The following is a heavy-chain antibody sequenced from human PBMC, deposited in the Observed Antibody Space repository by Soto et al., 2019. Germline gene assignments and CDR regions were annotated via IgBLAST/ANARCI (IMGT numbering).Heavy chain of an antibody. J-gene: IGHJ4*02. Sequence: QVQLQESGPGLVKPSETLSLTCSVSGGSIGSYYWSWIRQPPGKGLEWIGYIYYSGSTNYNPSLKSRGTISVDTSKNQFSLKLSSVTAADTAVYDCARGGWRQIDYWGQGTLVTVSS. D-gene: IGHD3-3*01. CDR2: IYYSGST. CDR3: ARGGWRQIDY. CDR1: GGSIGSYY. V-gene: IGHV4-59*08.